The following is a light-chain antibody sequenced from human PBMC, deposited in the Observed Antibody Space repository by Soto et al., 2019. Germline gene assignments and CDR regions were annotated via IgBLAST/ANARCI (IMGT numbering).Light chain of an antibody. CDR2: EAS. V-gene: IGKV1-33*01. J-gene: IGKJ4*01. CDR1: QAIGNY. Sequence: DIQMTQSPSSLSASVRDRVTITCQASQAIGNYLTWYQQKPGKAPKLLIYEASNLETGVPSRFSGSGSGTDFTITINSLQPEDIATYYCQQYDDLPFTFGGGTKVEIK. CDR3: QQYDDLPFT.